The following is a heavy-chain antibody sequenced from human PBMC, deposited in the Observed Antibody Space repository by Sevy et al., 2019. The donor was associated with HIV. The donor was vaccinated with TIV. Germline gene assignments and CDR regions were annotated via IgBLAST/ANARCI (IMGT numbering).Heavy chain of an antibody. Sequence: ASVKVSCKVSGYTLSQVSMHWVRQVPGKGLEWMGSFDPEDGETIYAQKFQGRLTMTEDKSTDTAYMELSSLKSEDTAVFYCAITKDYYDSSCCPFDYWGQGTLVTVSS. CDR3: AITKDYYDSSCCPFDY. CDR2: FDPEDGET. D-gene: IGHD3-22*01. CDR1: GYTLSQVS. V-gene: IGHV1-24*01. J-gene: IGHJ4*02.